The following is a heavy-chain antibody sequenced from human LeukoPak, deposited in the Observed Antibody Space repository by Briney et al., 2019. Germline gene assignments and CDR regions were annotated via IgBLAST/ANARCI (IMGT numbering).Heavy chain of an antibody. CDR1: GFTFSSYG. J-gene: IGHJ5*02. CDR3: ARDNGNWFDP. V-gene: IGHV3-33*01. Sequence: GRSLRLSCAASGFTFSSYGMHWVRQAPGKGLEWVAVIWYDGSDKYYADSVKGRFTISRDNSKNALYLQMNSLRAEDTAVYYYARDNGNWFDPWGQGTLVTVSS. CDR2: IWYDGSDK.